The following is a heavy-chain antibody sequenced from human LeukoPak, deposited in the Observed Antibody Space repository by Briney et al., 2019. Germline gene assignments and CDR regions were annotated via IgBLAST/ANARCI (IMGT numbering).Heavy chain of an antibody. D-gene: IGHD6-13*01. CDR1: GFPFSSYS. J-gene: IGHJ4*02. CDR3: ARSIPYGTTWYGRSDY. CDR2: IEPDGTTK. Sequence: GGSLRLSCAASGFPFSSYSMTWVRQAPGKGLEWVANIEPDGTTKFYVDSVKGRFTISRDNALNSLYLQMNSLRAEDTAIYYCARSIPYGTTWYGRSDYWGQGTLVTVPS. V-gene: IGHV3-7*03.